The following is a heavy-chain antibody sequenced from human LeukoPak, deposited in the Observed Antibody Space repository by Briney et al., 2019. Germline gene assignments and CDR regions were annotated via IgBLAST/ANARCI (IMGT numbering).Heavy chain of an antibody. CDR1: GFSLSTRGVG. Sequence: SGPTLVNPPQTLTLTCTFSGFSLSTRGVGVGWIRQPPGTALEWPALISWDDEKRHSPSLKSRLTITKDTSKNQVVLTMTNMDPVDTATYYCAHSHGYGSSWSGFDSWGQGTLVTVSS. V-gene: IGHV2-5*02. CDR3: AHSHGYGSSWSGFDS. CDR2: ISWDDEK. J-gene: IGHJ4*02. D-gene: IGHD6-13*01.